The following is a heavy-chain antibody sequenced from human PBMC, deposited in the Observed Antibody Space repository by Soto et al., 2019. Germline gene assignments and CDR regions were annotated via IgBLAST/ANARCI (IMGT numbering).Heavy chain of an antibody. Sequence: SQTLSLPCTVSGGSISSYYWSWIRQPPGKGLEWIGYIYYSGSTNYNPSLKSRVTISVDTSKNQFSLKLSSVTAADTAVYYCARSGGIVGAIEYYFDYWGQGTLVTVSS. J-gene: IGHJ4*02. CDR3: ARSGGIVGAIEYYFDY. D-gene: IGHD1-26*01. CDR2: IYYSGST. V-gene: IGHV4-59*01. CDR1: GGSISSYY.